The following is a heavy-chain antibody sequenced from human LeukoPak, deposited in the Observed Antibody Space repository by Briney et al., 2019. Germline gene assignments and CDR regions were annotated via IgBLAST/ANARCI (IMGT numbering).Heavy chain of an antibody. D-gene: IGHD4-17*01. CDR2: IIYSGGAT. CDR1: GFTFSRSA. J-gene: IGHJ4*02. Sequence: PGGSLRLSCAASGFTFSRSAMTWVRQGPGTGLEFVASIIYSGGATYYADSVKGRFTISRDNSKNTLYLQMNSLRAEDTAVYYCAKDSNPLLTVTTLDYWGQGTLVTVSS. V-gene: IGHV3-23*01. CDR3: AKDSNPLLTVTTLDY.